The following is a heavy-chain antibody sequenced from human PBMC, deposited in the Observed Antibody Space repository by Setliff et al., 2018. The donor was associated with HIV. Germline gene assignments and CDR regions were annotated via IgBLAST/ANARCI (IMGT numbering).Heavy chain of an antibody. V-gene: IGHV1-69*05. D-gene: IGHD1-26*01. Sequence: SVKVSCKASGDTFSTFAIIWVRQAPGQGLEWMGGIIPKSNTPDYAQKFQGRVTMTRDTSASTVFVELNSVRSEDTAVYYCARAGSGSPLILFDYWGQGILVTVSS. J-gene: IGHJ4*02. CDR3: ARAGSGSPLILFDY. CDR1: GDTFSTFA. CDR2: IIPKSNTP.